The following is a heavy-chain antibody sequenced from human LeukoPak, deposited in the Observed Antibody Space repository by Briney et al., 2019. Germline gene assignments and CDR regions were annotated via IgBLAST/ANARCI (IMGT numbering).Heavy chain of an antibody. CDR1: GFTFSSYA. CDR2: ISSNGGST. D-gene: IGHD3-10*01. V-gene: IGHV3-64*01. J-gene: IGHJ4*02. Sequence: GGSLRLSCAASGFTFSSYAMHWVRQAPGKGLEYVSAISSNGGSTYYANSVKGRFTISRDNSKNTLYLQMGSLRAEDMAVYYCAREFGGGWFDYWGQGTQVTVSS. CDR3: AREFGGGWFDY.